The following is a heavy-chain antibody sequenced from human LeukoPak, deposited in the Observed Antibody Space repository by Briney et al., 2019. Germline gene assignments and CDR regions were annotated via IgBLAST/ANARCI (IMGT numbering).Heavy chain of an antibody. CDR2: IYYSGST. Sequence: TSETLSLTCTVSGGSINSYYWSWIRQPPGKGLEWIGYIYYSGSTNYNPSLKSRVTISVDTSKIQFSLKLSSVTAADTAVYYCARYSSSSTFFDYWGQGTLVTVSS. J-gene: IGHJ4*02. V-gene: IGHV4-59*01. CDR3: ARYSSSSTFFDY. CDR1: GGSINSYY. D-gene: IGHD6-6*01.